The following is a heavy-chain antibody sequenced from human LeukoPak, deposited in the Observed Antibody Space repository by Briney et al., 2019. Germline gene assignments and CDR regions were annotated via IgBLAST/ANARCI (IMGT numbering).Heavy chain of an antibody. CDR3: AKEMTVESTYYYYGMDV. D-gene: IGHD6-19*01. CDR2: ISWNSGSI. CDR1: GFTFSSYS. Sequence: GGSLRLSCAASGFTFSSYSMNWVRQAPGKGLEWVSGISWNSGSIGYADSVKGRFTISRDNAKNSLYLQMNSLRVEDTALYYCAKEMTVESTYYYYGMDVWGQGTTVTVSS. J-gene: IGHJ6*02. V-gene: IGHV3-9*01.